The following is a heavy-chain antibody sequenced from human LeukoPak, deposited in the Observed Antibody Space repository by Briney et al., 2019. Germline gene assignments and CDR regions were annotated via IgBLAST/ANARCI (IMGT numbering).Heavy chain of an antibody. J-gene: IGHJ4*02. CDR1: GFTFSSYA. D-gene: IGHD3-22*01. CDR3: AKGRGITMIVVVSPLDY. V-gene: IGHV3-23*01. Sequence: GGSLRLPCAASGFTFSSYAMSWVRQAPGKGLEWVSAISGSGGSTYYADSVKGRFTISRDNSKNTLYLQMNSLRAEDTAVYYCAKGRGITMIVVVSPLDYWGQGTLVTVSS. CDR2: ISGSGGST.